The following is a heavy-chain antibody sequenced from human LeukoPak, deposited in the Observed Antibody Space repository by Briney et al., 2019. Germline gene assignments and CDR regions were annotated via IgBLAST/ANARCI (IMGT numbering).Heavy chain of an antibody. CDR3: AKIPCPIGRSGGSCPVDY. D-gene: IGHD2-15*01. CDR1: GGSISFYY. Sequence: SETLSLTCTVSGGSISFYYWSWIRQPPGKGLEWIGYIYYGGSTNYNPSLKSRVTISVDTSKNQFSLKLTSVTAADTAVYYCAKIPCPIGRSGGSCPVDYWGQGTLVTVSS. V-gene: IGHV4-59*08. CDR2: IYYGGST. J-gene: IGHJ4*02.